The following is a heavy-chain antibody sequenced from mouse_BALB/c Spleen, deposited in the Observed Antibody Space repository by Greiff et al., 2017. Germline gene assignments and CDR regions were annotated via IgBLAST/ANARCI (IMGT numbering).Heavy chain of an antibody. D-gene: IGHD1-1*01. Sequence: VQLQQSGPELEKPGASVKISCKASGYSFTGYNMNWVKQSNGKSLEWIGNIDPYYGGTSYNQKFKGMATLTVDKSSITAYMQLKGLTSEDSAVYYCARGVDDYGSIYICFAYWGQGTLVTVSA. V-gene: IGHV1-39*01. CDR1: GYSFTGYN. CDR3: ARGVDDYGSIYICFAY. CDR2: IDPYYGGT. J-gene: IGHJ3*01.